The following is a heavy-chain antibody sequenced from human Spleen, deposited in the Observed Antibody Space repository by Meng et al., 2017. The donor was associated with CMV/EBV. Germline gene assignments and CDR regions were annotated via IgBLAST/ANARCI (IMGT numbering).Heavy chain of an antibody. Sequence: TLASYGSSWVRQAPGQGLEWMGWISAYNGNTNYAQKLQGRVTMTTDTSTSTAYMELRSLRSDDTAVYYCARDIVVVPAARLYNWFDPWGQGTLVTVSS. V-gene: IGHV1-18*01. CDR2: ISAYNGNT. D-gene: IGHD2-2*01. J-gene: IGHJ5*02. CDR1: TLASYG. CDR3: ARDIVVVPAARLYNWFDP.